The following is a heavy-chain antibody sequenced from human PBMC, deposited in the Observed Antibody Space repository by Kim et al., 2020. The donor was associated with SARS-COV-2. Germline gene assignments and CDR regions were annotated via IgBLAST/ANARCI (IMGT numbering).Heavy chain of an antibody. J-gene: IGHJ5*02. V-gene: IGHV2-5*01. CDR3: AHRWWSSSRLDP. D-gene: IGHD6-6*01. Sequence: RYSPALKSRLTITKDTSKNQVVLTMTNMDPVDTATYYCAHRWWSSSRLDPWGQGTLVTVSS.